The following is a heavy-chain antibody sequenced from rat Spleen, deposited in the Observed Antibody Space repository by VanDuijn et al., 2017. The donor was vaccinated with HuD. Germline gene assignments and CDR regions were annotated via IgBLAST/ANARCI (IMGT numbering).Heavy chain of an antibody. CDR1: GFTFSDFY. J-gene: IGHJ1*01. CDR2: IKFEDFTP. CDR3: VRLYNNHGYWYFDF. Sequence: EVQLVESGGGLVQPGRSLKLSCAASGFTFSDFYMAWVRQAPKKGLKWVASIKFEDFTPYYRDSVMGRFTISRDDGESTLYLQMNSLRSEDTATYYCVRLYNNHGYWYFDFWGPGTMVTVSS. D-gene: IGHD1-5*01. V-gene: IGHV5-22*01.